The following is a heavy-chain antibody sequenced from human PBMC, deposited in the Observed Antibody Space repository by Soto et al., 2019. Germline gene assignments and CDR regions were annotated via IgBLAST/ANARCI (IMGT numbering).Heavy chain of an antibody. V-gene: IGHV3-9*01. CDR1: GFTFDDYA. D-gene: IGHD6-6*01. Sequence: EVQLVESGGGLVQPGKSLRLSCVASGFTFDDYAMHWVRQAAGKGLEWVAGISWNSEILGYADSVKGRFTISRDNAKNSLYLQMNSLRIDDTALDYCAKDRQRVYSAGWSDPWGQGTLVTVAS. CDR3: AKDRQRVYSAGWSDP. J-gene: IGHJ5*02. CDR2: ISWNSEIL.